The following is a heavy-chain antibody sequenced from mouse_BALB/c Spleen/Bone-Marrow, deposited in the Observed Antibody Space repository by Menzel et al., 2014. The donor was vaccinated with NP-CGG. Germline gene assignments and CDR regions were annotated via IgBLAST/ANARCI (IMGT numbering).Heavy chain of an antibody. CDR2: ITSGGGYT. Sequence: EVMLVESGGGLVKPGGSLKLSCAASEFTFSSYTMSWVRQTPEKRLEWVATITSGGGYTYYPDSVKGRFTISRDNAKSTLYLQMSSLKSEDTAMYYCTRDLYDGYSYYAMDYWGQGTSVTVSS. CDR3: TRDLYDGYSYYAMDY. CDR1: EFTFSSYT. V-gene: IGHV5-6-4*01. J-gene: IGHJ4*01. D-gene: IGHD2-3*01.